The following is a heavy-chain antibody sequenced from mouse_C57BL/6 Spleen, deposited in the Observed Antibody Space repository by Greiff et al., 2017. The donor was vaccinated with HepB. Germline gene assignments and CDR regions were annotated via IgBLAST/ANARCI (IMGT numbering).Heavy chain of an antibody. CDR3: ASYYYGSSDWYFDV. D-gene: IGHD1-1*01. Sequence: VQLQQPGAELVKPGASVKMSCKASGYTFTSYWITWVKQRPGQGLEWIGDIYPGSGSTNYNEKFKSKATLTVDTSSSTAYMQLSSLTSEDSAVYYCASYYYGSSDWYFDVWGTGTTVTVSS. CDR1: GYTFTSYW. CDR2: IYPGSGST. V-gene: IGHV1-55*01. J-gene: IGHJ1*03.